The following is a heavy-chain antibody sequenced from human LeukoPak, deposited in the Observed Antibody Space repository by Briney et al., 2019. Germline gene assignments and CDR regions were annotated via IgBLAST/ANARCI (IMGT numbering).Heavy chain of an antibody. Sequence: GRSLRLSCAASGFTFTSYLMHWVRQAPGKGLEWVAVISYDESNKYYADSVKGRFTVSRDNSKNTLYLQMNSLRAEDTVVYYCARVRDSSNWYVLDIWGQGTMVTVSS. J-gene: IGHJ3*02. CDR2: ISYDESNK. CDR3: ARVRDSSNWYVLDI. V-gene: IGHV3-30*03. D-gene: IGHD6-13*01. CDR1: GFTFTSYL.